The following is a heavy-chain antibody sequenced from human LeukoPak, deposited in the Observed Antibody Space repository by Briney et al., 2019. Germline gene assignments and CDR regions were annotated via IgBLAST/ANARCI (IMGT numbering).Heavy chain of an antibody. CDR1: GGSINNYY. D-gene: IGHD6-13*01. CDR2: IYYSGST. J-gene: IGHJ4*02. CDR3: ARGGGYSSSWSY. Sequence: PSETLSLTCTVSGGSINNYYWNWIRQPPGKGLEWIGYIYYSGSTSYNPSLKSRVTISVDTSKSRFSLKLSSVTAADTAVYYCARGGGYSSSWSYWGQGTLVTVSS. V-gene: IGHV4-59*01.